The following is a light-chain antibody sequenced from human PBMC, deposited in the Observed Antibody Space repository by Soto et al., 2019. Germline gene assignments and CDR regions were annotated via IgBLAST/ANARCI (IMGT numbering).Light chain of an antibody. CDR1: SSDVGSYNL. CDR3: CSYAGSSTDV. Sequence: QSALTQPASVPGSPGQSITISCTGTSSDVGSYNLVSWYHQHPGKAPKLMIYEGSKRPSGVSNRLSASKSGNTASLTISGLQAEDEANYYCCSYAGSSTDVFGTGTKVTDL. J-gene: IGLJ1*01. CDR2: EGS. V-gene: IGLV2-23*01.